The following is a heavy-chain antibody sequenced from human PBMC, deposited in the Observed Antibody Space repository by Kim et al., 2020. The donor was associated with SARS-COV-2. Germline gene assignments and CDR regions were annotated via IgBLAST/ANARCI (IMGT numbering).Heavy chain of an antibody. CDR2: ITSKTTGKSN. V-gene: IGHV3-73*01. CDR3: TLALWLGSRYFSGFD. J-gene: IGHJ5*01. CDR1: GFTFRNYA. D-gene: IGHD6-19*01. Sequence: GGSLRLSCAASGFTFRNYAMHWVRQAPGKGPEWVGRITSKTTGKSNAYAVTGKGSITISSDEYTNTLHLKMHTLNAAATAEYYCTLALWLGSRYFSGFD.